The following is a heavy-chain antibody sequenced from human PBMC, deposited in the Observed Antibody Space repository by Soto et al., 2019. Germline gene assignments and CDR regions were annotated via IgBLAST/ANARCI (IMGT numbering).Heavy chain of an antibody. CDR2: ISGSGGST. CDR1: GFTFSSYA. CDR3: AKSGFWGSSWGRSMDV. J-gene: IGHJ6*02. V-gene: IGHV3-23*01. Sequence: GGSLRLSCAASGFTFSSYAMSWVRQAPGKGLEWVSAISGSGGSTYYADSVKGRFTISRDNSKNTLYLQMNSLRAEDTAVYYCAKSGFWGSSWGRSMDVWGQGTTVTVSS. D-gene: IGHD6-13*01.